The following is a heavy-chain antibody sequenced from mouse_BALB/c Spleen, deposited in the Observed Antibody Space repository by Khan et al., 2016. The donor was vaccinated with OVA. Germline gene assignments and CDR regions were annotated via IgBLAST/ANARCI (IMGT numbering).Heavy chain of an antibody. J-gene: IGHJ3*01. D-gene: IGHD2-1*01. CDR3: ATHGGNSAWFAY. Sequence: VQLQESGAELAKPGASVKMSCKASGYTFTSYWMHWVKQRPGQGLEWIGYINPSTGYSEYNQKFKDKATLTADKSSSTAYMQLSSLTSDDSAVYYCATHGGNSAWFAYWGQGTLVTVSA. CDR2: INPSTGYS. V-gene: IGHV1-7*01. CDR1: GYTFTSYW.